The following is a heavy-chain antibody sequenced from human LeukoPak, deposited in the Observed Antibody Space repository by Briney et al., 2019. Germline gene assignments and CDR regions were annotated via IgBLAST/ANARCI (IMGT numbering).Heavy chain of an antibody. J-gene: IGHJ6*03. CDR1: GGSISTSAFY. Sequence: SETLSLTCTVSGGSISTSAFYWGWIRQPPGKGLEWIGSIYDSGNEFYNPSLKSRVTISADTSKNQFPLKLNSVTAADTAMYYCARQISDYYYYYMDVWGEGITVTVSS. V-gene: IGHV4-39*01. CDR3: ARQISDYYYYYMDV. D-gene: IGHD2/OR15-2a*01. CDR2: IYDSGNE.